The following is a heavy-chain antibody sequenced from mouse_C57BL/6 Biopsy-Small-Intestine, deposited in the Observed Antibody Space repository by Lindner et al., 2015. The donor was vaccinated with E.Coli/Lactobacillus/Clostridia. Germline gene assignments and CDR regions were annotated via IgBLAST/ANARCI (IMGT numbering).Heavy chain of an antibody. CDR2: IYPGGGYT. CDR1: GYTFTNYW. J-gene: IGHJ2*01. Sequence: VQLQESGAELVRPGTSVKMSCKASGYTFTNYWIGWAKQRPGHGLEWIGDIYPGGGYTNYNEKFKGKATLTADKSSSTAYMQFSSLTSEDSAIYYCAREPRTGTGGYYFDYWGQGTTLTVSS. CDR3: AREPRTGTGGYYFDY. V-gene: IGHV1-63*01. D-gene: IGHD4-1*01.